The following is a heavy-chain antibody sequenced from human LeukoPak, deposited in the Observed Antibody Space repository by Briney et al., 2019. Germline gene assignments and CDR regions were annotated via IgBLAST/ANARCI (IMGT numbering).Heavy chain of an antibody. CDR2: VSSDGGDT. CDR1: GFIFSSFA. D-gene: IGHD6-13*01. CDR3: VRPGKAATGTNYFDN. Sequence: GGSLRLSCSASGFIFSSFAMHWVRQAPGKGLEYVSAVSSDGGDTNYANSVKGRFTISRDNSKNTQYLQMSSLRTDDTAVYYCVRPGKAATGTNYFDNWGQGILVTVAS. V-gene: IGHV3-64D*09. J-gene: IGHJ4*02.